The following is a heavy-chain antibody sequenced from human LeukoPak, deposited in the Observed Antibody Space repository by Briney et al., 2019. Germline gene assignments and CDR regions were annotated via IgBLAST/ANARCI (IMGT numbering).Heavy chain of an antibody. D-gene: IGHD3-10*01. V-gene: IGHV1-8*01. J-gene: IGHJ6*02. Sequence: ASVKVSCKASGYTFTSYDINWVRQATGQGLEWMGWMKPNSGKTDYAQKLQGRVTLNTNTSIRTAYMELSSLRSEDTAVYYCARSVARGVLLTSYGMDVWGQGNTVTASS. CDR3: ARSVARGVLLTSYGMDV. CDR2: MKPNSGKT. CDR1: GYTFTSYD.